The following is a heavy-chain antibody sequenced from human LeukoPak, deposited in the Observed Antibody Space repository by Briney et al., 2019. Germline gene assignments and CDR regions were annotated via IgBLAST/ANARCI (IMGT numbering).Heavy chain of an antibody. V-gene: IGHV4-38-2*02. CDR3: ARSSSVTIPGYYFDY. CDR2: IYHSGST. D-gene: IGHD2-21*01. CDR1: GYSISSGYY. J-gene: IGHJ4*02. Sequence: PSETLSLTCTVSGYSISSGYYWGWIRQPPGKGLEWIGSIYHSGSTYYNPSLKSRVTISVDTSKNQFSLKLSSVTAADTAVYYCARSSSVTIPGYYFDYWGQGTLVTVSS.